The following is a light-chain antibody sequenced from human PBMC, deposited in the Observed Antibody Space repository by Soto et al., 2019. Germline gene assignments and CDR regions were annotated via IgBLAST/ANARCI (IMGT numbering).Light chain of an antibody. CDR3: KQYKEWSPFT. CDR1: QSINRN. V-gene: IGKV3-15*01. J-gene: IGKJ4*01. CDR2: EAS. Sequence: EIVMTQSPATLSVSPGEGATLSCRASQSINRNLAWYQQKRGQARRLIIYEASTRVTGIPARFSDSGSGREVSLTFGSLQSEDFAVYCCKQYKEWSPFTFGGGTQVEIK.